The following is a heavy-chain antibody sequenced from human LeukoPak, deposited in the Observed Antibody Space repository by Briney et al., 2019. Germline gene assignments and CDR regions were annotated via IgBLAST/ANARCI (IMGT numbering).Heavy chain of an antibody. J-gene: IGHJ4*02. V-gene: IGHV1-8*01. CDR2: MNPNSGNT. D-gene: IGHD1-26*01. CDR3: ARGLPMIVGGGGDY. CDR1: GYTFTSYD. Sequence: ASVKVSCKASGYTFTSYDINWVRQATGRGLEWMGWMNPNSGNTGYAQKFQGRVTMTRNTSISTAYMEPSSLRSEDTAVYYCARGLPMIVGGGGDYWGQGTLVTVSS.